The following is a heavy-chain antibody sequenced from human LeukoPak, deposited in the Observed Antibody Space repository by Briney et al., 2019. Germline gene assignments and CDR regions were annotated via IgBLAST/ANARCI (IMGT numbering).Heavy chain of an antibody. CDR2: ISSSSSTI. CDR3: ASMTTPGPFDP. Sequence: GGSLRLSCAASGFTFSSYSMNWVRQAPGKGLEWVSYISSSSSTIYYADSVKGRFTISRDNAKNSLYLQMNSLRAEDTAVYYCASMTTPGPFDPWGQGTLVTVSS. V-gene: IGHV3-48*04. CDR1: GFTFSSYS. J-gene: IGHJ5*02. D-gene: IGHD4-11*01.